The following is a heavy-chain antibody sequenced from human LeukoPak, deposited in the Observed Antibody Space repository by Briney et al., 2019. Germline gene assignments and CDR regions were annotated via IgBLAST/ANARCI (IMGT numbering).Heavy chain of an antibody. Sequence: GGSLRLSCIASGFTFSTYWMSWVRQAPGKGLEWVAKINQDGSAKNYVDSVKGRFTISRDNAKTSLYLQMNSLRDEDTAVYYCVRGPEKSTGYQRFFDYWGQGILVTVSS. CDR3: VRGPEKSTGYQRFFDY. V-gene: IGHV3-7*01. CDR1: GFTFSTYW. D-gene: IGHD3-9*01. CDR2: INQDGSAK. J-gene: IGHJ4*02.